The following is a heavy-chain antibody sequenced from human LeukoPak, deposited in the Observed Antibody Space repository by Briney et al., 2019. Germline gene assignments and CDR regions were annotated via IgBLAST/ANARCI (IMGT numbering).Heavy chain of an antibody. Sequence: AASVKVSCKASGYTFTSNYIHWVRQDPGQGLEWMGMIYPRDGSTSYAQKFQGRVTVTRDTSTSTVHMELSGLRSEDTAVYYCARDQEGFDCWGQGTLVTVSS. CDR3: ARDQEGFDC. CDR1: GYTFTSNY. J-gene: IGHJ4*02. CDR2: IYPRDGST. V-gene: IGHV1-46*01.